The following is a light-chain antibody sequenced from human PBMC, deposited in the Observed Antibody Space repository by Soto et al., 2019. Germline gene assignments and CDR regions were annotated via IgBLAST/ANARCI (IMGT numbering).Light chain of an antibody. CDR2: GAS. CDR3: QHYGSAPPIA. J-gene: IGKJ5*01. Sequence: IMLPPSPVTLYLSPGPSATLSCRVSRVGSAHLAWYKQKPGQPPRLLISGASSRASGVAERFSGSGSETDFTLTISRLQPDDFALYYCQHYGSAPPIAFGQGTRLEIK. CDR1: RVGSAH. V-gene: IGKV3-20*01.